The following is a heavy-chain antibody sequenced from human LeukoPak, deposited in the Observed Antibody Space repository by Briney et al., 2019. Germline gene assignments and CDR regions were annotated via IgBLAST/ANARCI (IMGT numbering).Heavy chain of an antibody. CDR3: ARAVIRRNDAFDI. V-gene: IGHV5-51*01. Sequence: GGSLRLSCAASGFTFTSYWIGWVRQMPGKGLEWMGIIYPGDSDTRYSPSFQGQVTISADKSISTAYLQWSSLKASDTAMYYCARAVIRRNDAFDIWGQGTMVTVSS. J-gene: IGHJ3*02. D-gene: IGHD2-21*01. CDR2: IYPGDSDT. CDR1: GFTFTSYW.